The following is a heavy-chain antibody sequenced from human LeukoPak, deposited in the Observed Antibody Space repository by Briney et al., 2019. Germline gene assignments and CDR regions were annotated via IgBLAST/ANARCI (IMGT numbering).Heavy chain of an antibody. Sequence: GGSLRLSCAASGFTFSSYAMSWGLQAPGKGLEWVSVISGGGGNTVYADSVEGRFTISRDNSKNTLVLQMNSLRAEDTAVYYCANDHAFSSGYYFDYWGQGTLVTVSS. D-gene: IGHD3-3*01. V-gene: IGHV3-23*01. J-gene: IGHJ4*02. CDR2: ISGGGGNT. CDR1: GFTFSSYA. CDR3: ANDHAFSSGYYFDY.